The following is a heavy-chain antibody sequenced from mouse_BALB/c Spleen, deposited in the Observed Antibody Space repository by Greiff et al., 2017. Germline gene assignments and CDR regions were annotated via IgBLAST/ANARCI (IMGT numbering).Heavy chain of an antibody. D-gene: IGHD2-4*01. CDR3: ARRVYYDYDEGYFDV. CDR1: GFSLSTSGMG. CDR2: IYWDDDK. V-gene: IGHV8-12*01. J-gene: IGHJ1*01. Sequence: QVTLKESGPGILQPSQTLSLTCSFSGFSLSTSGMGVGWMRQPSGKGLEWLAHIYWDDDKRYNPSLKSRLTISKDTSRNQVFRMITSVDTADTATYYWARRVYYDYDEGYFDVWGAGTTVTVSS.